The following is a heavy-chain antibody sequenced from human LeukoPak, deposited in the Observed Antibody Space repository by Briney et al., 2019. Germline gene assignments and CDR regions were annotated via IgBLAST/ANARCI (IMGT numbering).Heavy chain of an antibody. CDR1: GGSFSGYY. D-gene: IGHD3-22*01. Sequence: SETLSLTCAVYGGSFSGYYWSWIRQPPGKGLEWIGEIKHSGSTNYNPSLKSRVTISVDTSKNQFSLKLSSVTAADTAVYYCAREPSPYYYDSSGYLDYWGQGTLVTVSS. V-gene: IGHV4-34*01. CDR2: IKHSGST. CDR3: AREPSPYYYDSSGYLDY. J-gene: IGHJ4*02.